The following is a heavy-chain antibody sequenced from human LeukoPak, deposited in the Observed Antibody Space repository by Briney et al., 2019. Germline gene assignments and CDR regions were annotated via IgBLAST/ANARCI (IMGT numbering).Heavy chain of an antibody. J-gene: IGHJ3*01. V-gene: IGHV1-2*02. CDR3: ARGMFSSSESFDV. D-gene: IGHD1-14*01. CDR1: GYTFGAHY. CDR2: INPTAGDT. Sequence: ASVKVSCKASGYTFGAHYIHWLRQAPGQGLEYMGWINPTAGDTRFAEKSKGRVTLTRDTSTNTVYMELTGLTLADTVVYYCARGMFSSSESFDVWGQGAMVVVSS.